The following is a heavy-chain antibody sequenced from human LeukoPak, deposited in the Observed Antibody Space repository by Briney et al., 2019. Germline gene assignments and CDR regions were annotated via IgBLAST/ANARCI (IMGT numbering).Heavy chain of an antibody. D-gene: IGHD1-26*01. J-gene: IGHJ4*02. CDR3: ARRAERSSGSYYGY. Sequence: PSETLSLTCTVSGGSMSSSSYYWGWIRQPPGKGLEWIGSIYYTGSTYYNPSLKSRVPISVDTSKNQFSLKLTSVTAADTAVYYCARRAERSSGSYYGYWGQGTLVSVSS. CDR2: IYYTGST. V-gene: IGHV4-39*01. CDR1: GGSMSSSSYY.